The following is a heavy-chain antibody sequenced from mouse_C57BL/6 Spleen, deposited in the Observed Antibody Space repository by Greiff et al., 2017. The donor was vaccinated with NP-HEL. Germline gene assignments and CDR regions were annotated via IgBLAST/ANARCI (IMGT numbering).Heavy chain of an antibody. D-gene: IGHD2-5*01. CDR3: TPYSNSFFDY. J-gene: IGHJ2*01. V-gene: IGHV1-15*01. CDR1: GYTFTDYE. CDR2: IDPETGGT. Sequence: VQLQQSGAELVRPGASVTLSCKASGYTFTDYEMHWVKQTPVHGLEWIGAIDPETGGTAYNQKFKGKAILTADKSSSTAYMELRSLTSEDSAVYYCTPYSNSFFDYWGQGTTLTVSS.